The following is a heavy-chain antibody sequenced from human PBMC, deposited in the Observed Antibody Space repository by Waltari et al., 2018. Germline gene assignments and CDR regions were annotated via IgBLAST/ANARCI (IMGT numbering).Heavy chain of an antibody. Sequence: QVQLQESGAGLLKPSETLSLTCAVYGGSFSGYYWSWIRQPPGKGLEWIGEINHSGSTNYNPSLKSRVTISVDTSKNQFSLKLSSLRSEDMAVYYCARSSGGSLFDYWGQGTLVTVSS. D-gene: IGHD2-15*01. J-gene: IGHJ4*02. CDR1: GGSFSGYY. CDR3: ARSSGGSLFDY. CDR2: INHSGST. V-gene: IGHV4-34*01.